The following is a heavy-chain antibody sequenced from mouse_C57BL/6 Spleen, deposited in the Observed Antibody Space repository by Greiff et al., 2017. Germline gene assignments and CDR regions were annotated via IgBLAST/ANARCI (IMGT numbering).Heavy chain of an antibody. CDR1: GYTFTCYW. CDR2: IHPSGSGT. J-gene: IGHJ4*01. CDR3: AIWYYDCGEAMDY. D-gene: IGHD2-4*01. Sequence: VQLLQPGAELVKPGASVKVSCKASGYTFTCYWMSWVQQTPGQGLEWIGRIHPSGSGTNYKHNFKGKATLTVDKSTSTGYLQMSSLTSEDSAVYYCAIWYYDCGEAMDYWGQGTSVTVSA. V-gene: IGHV1-74*01.